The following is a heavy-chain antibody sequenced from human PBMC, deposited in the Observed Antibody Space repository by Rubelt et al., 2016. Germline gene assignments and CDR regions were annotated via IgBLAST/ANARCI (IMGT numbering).Heavy chain of an antibody. CDR3: VFDF. Sequence: EVQLVESGGGLVQPGGSLRLSCAASGFTFSFYAMSWVRPAPGKGLELVSALSGSGGSPYYADPVKGQVTTSSDNSRNTLYLQINSLRAEDTAVYYCVFDFWGQGTRVTVSS. V-gene: IGHV3-23*04. J-gene: IGHJ4*02. CDR2: LSGSGGSP. CDR1: GFTFSFYA.